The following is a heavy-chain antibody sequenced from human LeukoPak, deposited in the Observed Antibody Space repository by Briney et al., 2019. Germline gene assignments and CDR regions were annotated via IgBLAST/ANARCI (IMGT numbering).Heavy chain of an antibody. CDR2: IYTSGNT. D-gene: IGHD3-10*01. CDR1: GASISSYY. J-gene: IGHJ4*02. CDR3: ARVGYFGSGNYYNDRGAFDY. V-gene: IGHV4-4*07. Sequence: SETLSLTCSVSGASISSYYWSWIRQPAGKGLEWIGRIYTSGNTNYNPSLKSRVTMSVDTSKNQFSLKLSSVTAADTAVYYCARVGYFGSGNYYNDRGAFDYWGQGTLVTVSS.